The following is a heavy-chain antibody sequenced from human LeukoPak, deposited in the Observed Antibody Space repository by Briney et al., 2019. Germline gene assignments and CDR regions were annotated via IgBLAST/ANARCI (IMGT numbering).Heavy chain of an antibody. D-gene: IGHD5-12*01. CDR1: EFIFSNYH. J-gene: IGHJ6*02. V-gene: IGHV3-48*03. CDR3: TRDGATGGVPYSYGMDV. CDR2: ISSRGGTI. Sequence: QAGGSLRLSCAASEFIFSNYHMNWVRQAPGKGLEWLSYISSRGGTIYYADSVKGRFTISRDNAKNSLHLQMNSLRAEDTAVYYCTRDGATGGVPYSYGMDVWGQGTTVTVTS.